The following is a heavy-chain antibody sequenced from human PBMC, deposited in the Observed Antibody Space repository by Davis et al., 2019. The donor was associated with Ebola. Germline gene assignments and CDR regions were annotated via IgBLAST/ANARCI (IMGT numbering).Heavy chain of an antibody. CDR2: IYSGGST. CDR1: GFTVSSNY. Sequence: GGSLRLSCAASGFTVSSNYMSWVRQAPGKGLEWVSVIYSGGSTYYADSVKGRFTISRDNAKNSLYLQMNSLRDEDTAVYYCARALWNYYDSSGYYDYWGQGTLVTVSS. D-gene: IGHD3-22*01. CDR3: ARALWNYYDSSGYYDY. V-gene: IGHV3-66*01. J-gene: IGHJ4*02.